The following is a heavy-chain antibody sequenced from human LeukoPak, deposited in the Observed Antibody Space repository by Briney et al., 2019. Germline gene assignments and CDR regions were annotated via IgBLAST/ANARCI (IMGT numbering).Heavy chain of an antibody. CDR1: GFTFSSYA. CDR2: ISGSGGST. D-gene: IGHD3-22*01. V-gene: IGHV3-23*01. Sequence: GGSLRLSCAASGFTFSSYAMSWVRQAPGKGLEWVSAISGSGGSTYYADSVKGRFTISRDNSKNTLYLQRNSLRAEDTAVYYCAKDSPRITMIVVVIKGGDAFDIWGQGTMVTVSS. J-gene: IGHJ3*02. CDR3: AKDSPRITMIVVVIKGGDAFDI.